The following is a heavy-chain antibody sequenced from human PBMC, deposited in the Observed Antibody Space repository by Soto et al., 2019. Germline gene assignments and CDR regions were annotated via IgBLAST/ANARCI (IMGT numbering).Heavy chain of an antibody. V-gene: IGHV1-3*01. Sequence: QVQLVQSGAEVKQPGASVKVSCEASGYTFIAHALHWVRQAPGQRLDWMGWMHAGNGNTKYSQNFQGRVTITRDASASTVYMELSSLRSEDTAVYYCARWDFDLWGQGTLVTVSS. J-gene: IGHJ4*02. CDR2: MHAGNGNT. D-gene: IGHD1-26*01. CDR3: ARWDFDL. CDR1: GYTFIAHA.